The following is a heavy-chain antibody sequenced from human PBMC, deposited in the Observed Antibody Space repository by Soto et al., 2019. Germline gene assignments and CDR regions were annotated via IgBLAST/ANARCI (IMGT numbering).Heavy chain of an antibody. Sequence: QVQLVQSGPEVKKPGASVKVSCKTSGYTFTSYGVSWLRQAPGQGLEWVGWISGYNGNTNYADKVQGRVTMTTDTSTNTVYMELRSLRSDDTAVYYCARALRGMSYKHWGQGTLVTVSS. J-gene: IGHJ4*02. CDR1: GYTFTSYG. CDR3: ARALRGMSYKH. V-gene: IGHV1-18*01. D-gene: IGHD3-10*01. CDR2: ISGYNGNT.